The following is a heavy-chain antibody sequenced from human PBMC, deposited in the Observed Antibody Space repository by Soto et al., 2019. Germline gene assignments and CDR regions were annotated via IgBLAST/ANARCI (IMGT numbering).Heavy chain of an antibody. V-gene: IGHV4-30-2*01. CDR3: AIAIYYYGSGSYFAGFDP. D-gene: IGHD3-10*01. CDR1: GGSISSGGYS. CDR2: IYHSGST. Sequence: SETLSLTCAVSGGSISSGGYSWSWIRQPPGKGLEWIGYIYHSGSTYYNPSLKSRVTISVDRSKNQFSLKLSSVTAADTAVYYCAIAIYYYGSGSYFAGFDPWGQGTLVTVSS. J-gene: IGHJ5*02.